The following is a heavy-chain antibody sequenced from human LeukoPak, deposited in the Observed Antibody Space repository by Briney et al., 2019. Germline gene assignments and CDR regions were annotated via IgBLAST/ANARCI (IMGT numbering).Heavy chain of an antibody. CDR2: IYPGDSYT. CDR1: GYSFTSYW. CDR3: ARFPIVVVPAANRQYYDSSGYVNFDY. V-gene: IGHV5-51*01. Sequence: GESLKISCKGSGYSFTSYWIGWVRQMPGKGLEWMGIIYPGDSYTNYSPSFQGHVTISADKSISTAYLQWSSLKASDTAMYYCARFPIVVVPAANRQYYDSSGYVNFDYWGQGTLVTVSS. D-gene: IGHD2-2*01. J-gene: IGHJ4*02.